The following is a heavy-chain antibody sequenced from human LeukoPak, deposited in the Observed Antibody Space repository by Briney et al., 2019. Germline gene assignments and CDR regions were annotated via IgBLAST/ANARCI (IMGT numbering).Heavy chain of an antibody. Sequence: GGSLRLSCAASGFTFSSYSMNWVRQAPGKGLEWVSYISSSSSTIYYADSEKGRFTISRDNAKNSLYLQMNSLRAEDTAVYYCARGAYYYDSSGYYSFFGYWGQGTLVTVSS. V-gene: IGHV3-48*01. CDR2: ISSSSSTI. D-gene: IGHD3-22*01. J-gene: IGHJ4*02. CDR3: ARGAYYYDSSGYYSFFGY. CDR1: GFTFSSYS.